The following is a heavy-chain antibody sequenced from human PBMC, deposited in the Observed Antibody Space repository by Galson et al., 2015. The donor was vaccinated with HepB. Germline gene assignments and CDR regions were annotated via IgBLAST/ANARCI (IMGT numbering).Heavy chain of an antibody. Sequence: SLRLSCAASGFTFDDYAMQWVRQAPGKGLEWVSGISWNSGSIGYADSVKGRFTISRDNAKNSLYFQMNSLRAEDTALYYCARRWEPKAYDPFDIWGQGTMVTVSS. CDR3: ARRWEPKAYDPFDI. CDR2: ISWNSGSI. D-gene: IGHD1-26*01. J-gene: IGHJ3*02. CDR1: GFTFDDYA. V-gene: IGHV3-9*01.